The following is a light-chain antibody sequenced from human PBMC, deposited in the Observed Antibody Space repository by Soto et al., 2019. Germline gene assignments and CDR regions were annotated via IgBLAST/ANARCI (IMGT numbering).Light chain of an antibody. CDR2: GAS. CDR1: QSVSSSY. V-gene: IGKV3-20*01. CDR3: QQYGSSPWT. J-gene: IGKJ1*01. Sequence: IVLSQSPGTLSLSKGERATLSCRASQSVSSSYLAWYQQKPGQAPRLLIYGASSRATGIPDRFSGSGSGTDFTLTISRLEPEDFAVYYCQQYGSSPWTFGQGSIVDVK.